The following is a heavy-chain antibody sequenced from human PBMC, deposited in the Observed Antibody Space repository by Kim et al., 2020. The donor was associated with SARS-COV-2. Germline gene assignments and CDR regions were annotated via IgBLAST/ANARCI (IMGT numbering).Heavy chain of an antibody. CDR3: ARDRQDILTGNWFDP. Sequence: SETLSLTCTVSGGSISSGGYYLSWIRQHPGKGLEWIGYIYYSGSTYYNPSLKSRVTISVDTSKNQFSLKLSSVTAADTAVYYCARDRQDILTGNWFDPWGQGTLVTVSS. V-gene: IGHV4-31*03. CDR1: GGSISSGGYY. J-gene: IGHJ5*02. CDR2: IYYSGST. D-gene: IGHD3-9*01.